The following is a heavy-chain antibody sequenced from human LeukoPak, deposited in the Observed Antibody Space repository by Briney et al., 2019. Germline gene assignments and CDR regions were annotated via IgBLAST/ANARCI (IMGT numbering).Heavy chain of an antibody. J-gene: IGHJ4*02. D-gene: IGHD1-26*01. CDR2: ISWNSGDI. V-gene: IGHV3-9*01. Sequence: PGGSLRLSCAASGFTFEDYAMHWVRLAPGKGLEWVSGISWNSGDIGYADSVKGRFTISRDNAMNTLYLQMNSLRAEDTAVYYCARVPRGSYSFDYWGQGTLVTVSS. CDR1: GFTFEDYA. CDR3: ARVPRGSYSFDY.